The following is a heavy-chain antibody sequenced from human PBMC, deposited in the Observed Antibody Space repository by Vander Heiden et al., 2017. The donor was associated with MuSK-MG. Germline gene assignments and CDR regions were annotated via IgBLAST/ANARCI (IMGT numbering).Heavy chain of an antibody. J-gene: IGHJ3*02. CDR2: INTNTGNP. CDR3: ARVLLTEYYDSGEAFDI. D-gene: IGHD3-22*01. CDR1: GYTFTSYA. Sequence: QVQLVHSASELQKPGASVTVSCKASGYTFTSYAMKWVRQAPGPGLEWMGWINTNTGNPTYAQGFTGWVVFSLDTSVSTAYLQISSLNADDPAVYYCARVLLTEYYDSGEAFDIWGQGPMVTVSP. V-gene: IGHV7-4-1*02.